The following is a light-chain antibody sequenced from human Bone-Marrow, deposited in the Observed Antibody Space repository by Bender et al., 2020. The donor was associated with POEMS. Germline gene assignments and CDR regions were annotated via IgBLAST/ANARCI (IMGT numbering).Light chain of an antibody. Sequence: QSALTQPASVSGSPGQTITISCTGTTSDVGGYDWVSWYQQHPGKAPKLIIYDVTNRPSGVPARFSGSSSGTKATLTITEVQVDDEADYYCQSADSSGAVVFGGGTKLTVL. V-gene: IGLV2-14*03. CDR2: DVT. J-gene: IGLJ2*01. CDR3: QSADSSGAVV. CDR1: TSDVGGYDW.